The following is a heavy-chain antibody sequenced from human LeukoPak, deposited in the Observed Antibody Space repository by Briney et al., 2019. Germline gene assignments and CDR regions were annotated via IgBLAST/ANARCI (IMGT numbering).Heavy chain of an antibody. D-gene: IGHD2-8*01. Sequence: ASVKVSCKASGYTFTSYSMHWVRQAPGQGLEWMGIINPSGGSTSYAQKFQGRVTMTRDMSTSTVYMELSSLRSEDTAVYYCATFALSGCTNGVCYDFDYWGQGTLVTVSS. CDR3: ATFALSGCTNGVCYDFDY. CDR1: GYTFTSYS. CDR2: INPSGGST. J-gene: IGHJ4*02. V-gene: IGHV1-46*01.